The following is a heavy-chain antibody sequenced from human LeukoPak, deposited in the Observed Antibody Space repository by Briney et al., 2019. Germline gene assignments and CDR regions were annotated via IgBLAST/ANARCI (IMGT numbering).Heavy chain of an antibody. V-gene: IGHV3-30-3*01. J-gene: IGHJ4*02. CDR1: GFTFSSYA. D-gene: IGHD5-24*01. Sequence: PGGSLRLSCAASGFTFSSYAMHWVRQAPGKGLEWVAVISYDGSNKYYADSVKGRFTISRDNSKNTLYLQMNSLGAEDTAVYYCARDRRDGYNYLDYWGQGTLVTVSS. CDR2: ISYDGSNK. CDR3: ARDRRDGYNYLDY.